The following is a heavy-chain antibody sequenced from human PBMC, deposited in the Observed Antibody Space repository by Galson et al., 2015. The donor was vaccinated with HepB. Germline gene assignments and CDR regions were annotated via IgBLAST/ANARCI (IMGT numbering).Heavy chain of an antibody. V-gene: IGHV1-2*02. Sequence: SVKVSCKASGYTFSVYYIHWVRQAPGQGLEWMGWTIPNSGGTTYSQKFQGRVTMTRDTSINTAYMELNSLRSDDAAVYYCARGVLPPALDYWGQGTLVTVSS. CDR2: TIPNSGGT. J-gene: IGHJ4*02. CDR3: ARGVLPPALDY. CDR1: GYTFSVYY. D-gene: IGHD2-2*01.